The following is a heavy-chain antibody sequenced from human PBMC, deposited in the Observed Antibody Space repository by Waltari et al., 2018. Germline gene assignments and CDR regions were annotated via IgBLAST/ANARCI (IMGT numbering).Heavy chain of an antibody. CDR3: TRQTLGYCTSAACRRLEA. V-gene: IGHV4-38-2*01. J-gene: IGHJ5*02. CDR2: IYHDGTT. D-gene: IGHD2-8*02. Sequence: QVQLQESGPRLVKPSETLSLTCDESGYAINRGFYWGWFRQAPEKGLEWIATIYHDGTTFYNPSLTSRVTTSMDTSKNQISLKLKSVTAADTAVYYCTRQTLGYCTSAACRRLEAWGQGTLVTVSS. CDR1: GYAINRGFY.